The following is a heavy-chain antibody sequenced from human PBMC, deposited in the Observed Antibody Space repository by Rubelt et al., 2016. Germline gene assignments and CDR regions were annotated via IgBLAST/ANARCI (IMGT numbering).Heavy chain of an antibody. D-gene: IGHD6-19*01. CDR2: ISAYNGNT. Sequence: QVQLVQSGAEVKKPGASVKVSCKASGYTFTSYGISWVRQAPGQGLEWMGWISAYNGNTNYAQKLQGRVPMTTDTSTSTAYMELRSLRSDDTAVYYWARDKEWLATRGFQNWFDPWGQGTLVTVSS. CDR3: ARDKEWLATRGFQNWFDP. V-gene: IGHV1-18*01. CDR1: GYTFTSYG. J-gene: IGHJ5*02.